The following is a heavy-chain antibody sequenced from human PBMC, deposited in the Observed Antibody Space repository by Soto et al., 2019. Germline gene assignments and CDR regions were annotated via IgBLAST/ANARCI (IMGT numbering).Heavy chain of an antibody. D-gene: IGHD1-26*01. CDR3: AREYRVEVGATFWYWFDP. CDR1: GGSISSGDYY. CDR2: IYYSGST. Sequence: SETLSLTCTVSGGSISSGDYYWSWIRQPPGKGLEWIGYIYYSGSTYYNPSLKSRVTISVDTSKNQFSLKLSSVTAADTAVYYCAREYRVEVGATFWYWFDPWGQGTLVTVSS. V-gene: IGHV4-30-4*01. J-gene: IGHJ5*02.